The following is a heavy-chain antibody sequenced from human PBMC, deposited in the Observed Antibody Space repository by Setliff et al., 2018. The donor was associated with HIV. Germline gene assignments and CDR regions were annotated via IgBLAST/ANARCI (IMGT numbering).Heavy chain of an antibody. D-gene: IGHD3-22*01. CDR2: IYTSGST. Sequence: SETLSLTCTVSGASINSGTYYWSWIRQPAGKGLQWIGRIYTSGSTNYNPSLKSRVTMSVDTSKNQFSLKLSSVTAADTAVYYCARDHLGTMIVVADDAFDIWGQGTMVTVSS. J-gene: IGHJ3*02. CDR1: GASINSGTYY. CDR3: ARDHLGTMIVVADDAFDI. V-gene: IGHV4-61*02.